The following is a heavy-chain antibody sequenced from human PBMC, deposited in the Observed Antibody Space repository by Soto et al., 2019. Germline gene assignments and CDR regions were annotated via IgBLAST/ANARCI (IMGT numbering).Heavy chain of an antibody. CDR1: GYTFNGYY. CDR2: INTNSGGT. Sequence: QVQLVQSGAEVKKPGASVKVSCKASGYTFNGYYMHWVRQAPGQGLEWMVWINTNSGGTNYAQKFQGRVTMTGDTADSTGYMELSSLRSDDRAVYYCARAPSRLHSDSGSPYWGQGTLVTVSS. D-gene: IGHD1-26*01. CDR3: ARAPSRLHSDSGSPY. V-gene: IGHV1-2*02. J-gene: IGHJ4*02.